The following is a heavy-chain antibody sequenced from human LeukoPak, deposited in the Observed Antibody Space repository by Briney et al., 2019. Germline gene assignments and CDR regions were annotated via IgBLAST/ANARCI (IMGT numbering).Heavy chain of an antibody. Sequence: SETLSLTCAVYGGSFSGYYWSWIRQPPGKGLEWIGEINHSGSTNYNPSLRSRVTISVDTSKNQFSLKLSSVTAADTAVYYCARAPRFLEWLFRHYYYYGMDVWGQGTTVTVSS. CDR3: ARAPRFLEWLFRHYYYYGMDV. CDR2: INHSGST. J-gene: IGHJ6*02. CDR1: GGSFSGYY. V-gene: IGHV4-34*01. D-gene: IGHD3-3*01.